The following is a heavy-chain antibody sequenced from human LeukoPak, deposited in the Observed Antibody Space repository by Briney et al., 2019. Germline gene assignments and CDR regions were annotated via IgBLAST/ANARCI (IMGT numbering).Heavy chain of an antibody. V-gene: IGHV4-39*01. CDR3: VPFRTDIVVVPAAESNWFDP. D-gene: IGHD2-2*01. Sequence: PSETLSLTCTVSGGSISSSSYYWGWIRQPPGKGLEWIGSIYYSGSTYHNPSLKSRVTISVDTSKNQFSLKLSSVTAADTAVYYCVPFRTDIVVVPAAESNWFDPWGQGTLVTVSS. CDR2: IYYSGST. CDR1: GGSISSSSYY. J-gene: IGHJ5*02.